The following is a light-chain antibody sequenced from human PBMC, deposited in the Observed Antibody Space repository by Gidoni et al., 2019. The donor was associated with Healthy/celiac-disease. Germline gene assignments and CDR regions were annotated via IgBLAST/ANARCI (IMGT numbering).Light chain of an antibody. CDR2: DAS. CDR1: QSISSW. CDR3: QQYNSYSYT. V-gene: IGKV1-5*01. Sequence: DIQMTQSPSTLSASVGDRVTITCRASQSISSWLAWYQQKPGKDPKLLIYDASSLESGVPSRFSGSGSGTEFTLTISSLQPHDFATYYCQQYNSYSYTVGQGTKLEIK. J-gene: IGKJ2*01.